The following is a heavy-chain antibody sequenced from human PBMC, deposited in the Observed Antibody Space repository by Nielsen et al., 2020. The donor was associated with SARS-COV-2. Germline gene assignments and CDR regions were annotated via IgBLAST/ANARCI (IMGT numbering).Heavy chain of an antibody. Sequence: LRLSCTVSGGSISSGGYYWSWIRQHPGKGLEWIGYIYYSGSTYYNPSLKSRVTISVDTSKNQFSLKLSSVTAADTAVYYCARASYRGAFDIWGQGTMVTVSS. V-gene: IGHV4-31*03. CDR2: IYYSGST. CDR3: ARASYRGAFDI. J-gene: IGHJ3*02. CDR1: GGSISSGGYY. D-gene: IGHD1-26*01.